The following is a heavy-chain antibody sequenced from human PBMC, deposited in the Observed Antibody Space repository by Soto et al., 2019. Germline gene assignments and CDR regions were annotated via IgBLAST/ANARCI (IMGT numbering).Heavy chain of an antibody. D-gene: IGHD3-9*01. CDR2: ISGSGGST. Sequence: EVQLLESGGGLVQPGGSLRLSCAASGFTFSRYAMSWVRQAPGKGLEWVSAISGSGGSTYYADSVKGRFTISRDNSKNTLYMQMNSLRAEDTAVYYCAKGGSRYDILTGYSPYYYYGMDVWGQGTTVTVSS. CDR1: GFTFSRYA. V-gene: IGHV3-23*01. CDR3: AKGGSRYDILTGYSPYYYYGMDV. J-gene: IGHJ6*02.